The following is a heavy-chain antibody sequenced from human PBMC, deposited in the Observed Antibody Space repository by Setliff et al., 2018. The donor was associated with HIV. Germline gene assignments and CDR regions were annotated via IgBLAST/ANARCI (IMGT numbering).Heavy chain of an antibody. J-gene: IGHJ6*03. CDR3: ARGPRYYDILTGPYYYYYYMDV. CDR1: GDSISSSY. CDR2: IYHSVST. D-gene: IGHD3-9*01. Sequence: SETLSLTCTVSGDSISSSYWSWIRQPPGKGLEWIGYIYHSVSTNYNPSLKSRVTISLDTSKNQFSLKLSSVTAADTAVYYCARGPRYYDILTGPYYYYYYMDVWGKGTTVTVSS. V-gene: IGHV4-59*12.